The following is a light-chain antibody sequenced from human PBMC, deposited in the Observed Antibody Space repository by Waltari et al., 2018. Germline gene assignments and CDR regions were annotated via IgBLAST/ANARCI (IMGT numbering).Light chain of an antibody. CDR2: AAS. CDR1: QDISNS. V-gene: IGKV1-NL1*01. CDR3: QQYYRTPPGT. J-gene: IGKJ1*01. Sequence: DIQMTQSPSSLSASVGDRVTITCRASQDISNSLAWYQQKPGKAPKLLLYAASRLESGVPSRFSGTGSGTDYTLTISSLQPDDFATYYCQQYYRTPPGTFGQGTKVEIK.